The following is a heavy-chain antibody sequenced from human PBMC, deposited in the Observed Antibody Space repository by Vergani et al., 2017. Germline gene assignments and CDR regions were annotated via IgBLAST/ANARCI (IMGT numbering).Heavy chain of an antibody. D-gene: IGHD3-16*01. CDR1: GYSFINYW. J-gene: IGHJ4*02. V-gene: IGHV5-51*01. CDR3: ARWHLSWGKPADY. Sequence: EVQLVQSGAEVKKPGESLKISCKSSGYSFINYWIGWVRQMPGKGLEWMGIIYPGDSDTRYSPSIQGQVTILADKSISTAYLQWSSLKASDTAMYYCARWHLSWGKPADYWGQGTLVTVSS. CDR2: IYPGDSDT.